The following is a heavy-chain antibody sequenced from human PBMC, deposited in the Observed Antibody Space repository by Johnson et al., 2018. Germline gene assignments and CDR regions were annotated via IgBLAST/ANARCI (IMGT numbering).Heavy chain of an antibody. V-gene: IGHV4-59*12. J-gene: IGHJ3*02. CDR3: ASQFRPRGEDSDDVSDI. Sequence: QVQLQESGPGLVKPSETLSLTCTVSGDSISSFYWSWIRQPPGKGLEWIGFIYYSGNTNYNSSLKSRVTISVDMSKNQFSLKLGSVTAADTAVYFCASQFRPRGEDSDDVSDIWGQGTMVTVSS. D-gene: IGHD3-10*01. CDR2: IYYSGNT. CDR1: GDSISSFY.